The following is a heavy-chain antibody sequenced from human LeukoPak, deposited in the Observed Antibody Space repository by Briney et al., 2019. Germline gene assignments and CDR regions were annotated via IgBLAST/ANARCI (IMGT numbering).Heavy chain of an antibody. V-gene: IGHV3-30*02. CDR3: AARSALLGGYFDY. CDR2: IRYDGSNK. D-gene: IGHD2-15*01. CDR1: GFTFSSYG. J-gene: IGHJ4*02. Sequence: GGSLRLSCAASGFTFSSYGMHWVRQAPGKGLEWVAFIRYDGSNKYYADSVKGRFTISRDNSKNTLYLQMNSLRAEDTAVYYCAARSALLGGYFDYWGQGTLVTVSS.